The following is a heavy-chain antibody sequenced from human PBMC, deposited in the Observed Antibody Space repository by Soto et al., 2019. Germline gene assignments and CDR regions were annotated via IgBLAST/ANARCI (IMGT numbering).Heavy chain of an antibody. J-gene: IGHJ6*03. CDR1: GGTFSSYT. D-gene: IGHD6-6*01. V-gene: IGHV1-69*08. CDR2: IIPILGIA. Sequence: QVQLVQSGAEVKKPGSSVKVSCKASGGTFSSYTISWVRQAPGQGLEWMGRIIPILGIANYAQKFQGRVTITADKSTSTAYMELSSLRSEDTAVYYCARDDGGVRGQLVPFHYYYMDVWGKGTTVTVSS. CDR3: ARDDGGVRGQLVPFHYYYMDV.